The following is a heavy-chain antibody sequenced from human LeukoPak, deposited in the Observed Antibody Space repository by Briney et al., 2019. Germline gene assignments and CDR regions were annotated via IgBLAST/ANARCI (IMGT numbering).Heavy chain of an antibody. V-gene: IGHV3-7*01. D-gene: IGHD2-8*02. J-gene: IGHJ2*01. Sequence: AGGSLRLSCAASGFTFTKYWMTWVRQAPGKGLEWVGNIKQDGSDKNYMDSVKGRFTISRDNTKNSVYLQMSSLRAEDTAMYYCARDGAFTGPHWWFDLWGRGTLVTVSS. CDR2: IKQDGSDK. CDR1: GFTFTKYW. CDR3: ARDGAFTGPHWWFDL.